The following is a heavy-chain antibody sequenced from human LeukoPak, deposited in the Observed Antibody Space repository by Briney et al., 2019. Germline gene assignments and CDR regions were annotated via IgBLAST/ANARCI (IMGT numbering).Heavy chain of an antibody. J-gene: IGHJ4*02. CDR1: GYTFTSYG. CDR2: ISAYNGNT. CDR3: AREGRYCSGGSCYSEY. Sequence: ASVKVSCKASGYTFTSYGINWVRQAPGQGLEWMGWISAYNGNTNYAQKLQGRVTMTTDTSTGTAYMELRSLRSDDTAVYYCAREGRYCSGGSCYSEYWGQGTLVTVSS. V-gene: IGHV1-18*01. D-gene: IGHD2-15*01.